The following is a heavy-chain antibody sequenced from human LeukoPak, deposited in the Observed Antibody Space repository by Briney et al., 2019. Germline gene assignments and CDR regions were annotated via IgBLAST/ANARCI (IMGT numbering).Heavy chain of an antibody. Sequence: PEGSLRLSCVASGFTFGKYWMSWVRQAPGKGLEWVANIKLDGSEKNYVDSVKGRFTISRDNARNSLYLQMNGLTDEDTAVYYCAREPPGNYDDSGHYYAYFDCWGQGALVTVSS. CDR2: IKLDGSEK. CDR3: AREPPGNYDDSGHYYAYFDC. J-gene: IGHJ4*02. V-gene: IGHV3-7*01. D-gene: IGHD3-22*01. CDR1: GFTFGKYW.